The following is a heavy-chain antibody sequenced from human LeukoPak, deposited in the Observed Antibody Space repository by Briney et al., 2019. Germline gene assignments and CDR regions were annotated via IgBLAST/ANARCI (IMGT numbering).Heavy chain of an antibody. V-gene: IGHV1-18*04. D-gene: IGHD3-10*01. Sequence: ASVKVSCKASGYTFVTYGISWVRQAPGQGLEWMGRISSYNGNIEYAQKFQGRVTMTTDTSTSTAYMQVRSLRSDDTAVYYCARDYYGSGSYYDMDAFDIWGQGTMVTVSS. J-gene: IGHJ3*02. CDR1: GYTFVTYG. CDR2: ISSYNGNI. CDR3: ARDYYGSGSYYDMDAFDI.